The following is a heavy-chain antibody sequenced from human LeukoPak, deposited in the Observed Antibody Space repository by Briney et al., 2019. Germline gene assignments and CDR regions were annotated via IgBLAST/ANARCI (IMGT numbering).Heavy chain of an antibody. J-gene: IGHJ5*02. Sequence: ASVKVSCKASGYTFNGYYMHWVRQAPGQGLEWMGWINPNSGGTNYAQKFQGKVTMTRDTSISTAYMELSRLRSDDTAVYYCARAIAAAGMGDWFDPWGQGTLVTVSS. CDR2: INPNSGGT. CDR3: ARAIAAAGMGDWFDP. D-gene: IGHD6-13*01. V-gene: IGHV1-2*02. CDR1: GYTFNGYY.